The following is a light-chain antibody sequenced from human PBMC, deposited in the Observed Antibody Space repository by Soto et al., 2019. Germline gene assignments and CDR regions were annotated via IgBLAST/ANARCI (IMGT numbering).Light chain of an antibody. CDR3: QHYSGDRAT. J-gene: IGKJ1*01. CDR1: QSINKW. CDR2: EVS. V-gene: IGKV1-5*03. Sequence: DILLTQSPSPLSASVGDRVTISCRASQSINKWLAWYQHKPGKAPNLLIYEVSTLHSGVPSRFSGSGSGTEFTLTISSLRPDDFATYYCQHYSGDRATFGQGTKVEI.